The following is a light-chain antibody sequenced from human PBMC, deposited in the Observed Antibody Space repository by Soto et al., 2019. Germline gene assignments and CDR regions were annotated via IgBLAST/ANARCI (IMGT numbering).Light chain of an antibody. CDR3: QKYNSALPIT. CDR1: QGISNY. Sequence: DIQMTQSPSSLSASVVDRVTITCRASQGISNYLAWYQQKPGKVPKLLIYAASTLQSGVPSRFSGSGSGTDFTLTISSLQPEDVATYYCQKYNSALPITFGQGTRLEIK. J-gene: IGKJ5*01. V-gene: IGKV1-27*01. CDR2: AAS.